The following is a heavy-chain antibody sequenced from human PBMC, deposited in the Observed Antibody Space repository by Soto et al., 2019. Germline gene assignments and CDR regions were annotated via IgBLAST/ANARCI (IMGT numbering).Heavy chain of an antibody. D-gene: IGHD5-12*01. CDR3: AKDPGYRNGMDL. J-gene: IGHJ6*02. CDR2: ISSSGSTI. Sequence: GGSLRISCAASGFTFSDYYMSWIRQAPGKGLEWVSYISSSGSTIYYADSVKGRFTISRDNSKNTLYLQMNSLRTEDTGVYHCAKDPGYRNGMDLWGQGTTVTVSS. V-gene: IGHV3-11*04. CDR1: GFTFSDYY.